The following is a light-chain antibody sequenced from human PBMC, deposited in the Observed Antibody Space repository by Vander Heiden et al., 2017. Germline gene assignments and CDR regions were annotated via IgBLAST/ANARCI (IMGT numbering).Light chain of an antibody. CDR3: QQYNDYPWT. CDR2: DAS. Sequence: DIQMTQSPSTLSASVGDRVTIACRASQSINGWLAWYQQIPGKAPKLLIYDASSLHNGVPSRFSGGESGTEFTLTISSLQPDDFGTYYCQQYNDYPWTFGQGTKVEI. J-gene: IGKJ1*01. CDR1: QSINGW. V-gene: IGKV1-5*01.